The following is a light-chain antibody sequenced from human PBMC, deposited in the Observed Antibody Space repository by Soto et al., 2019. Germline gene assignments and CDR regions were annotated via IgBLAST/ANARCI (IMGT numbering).Light chain of an antibody. CDR2: EVS. Sequence: QAVVTQPASVSGSPGQSITISCTGTSSDVGGYNSDSGFQQHPSKAPKLIIYEVSHRPSGVSIRFSGSKSGNTASLTISGLHAEDEADYYCNSYIHSTTMVFGTGTKVTVL. J-gene: IGLJ1*01. CDR1: SSDVGGYNS. V-gene: IGLV2-14*01. CDR3: NSYIHSTTMV.